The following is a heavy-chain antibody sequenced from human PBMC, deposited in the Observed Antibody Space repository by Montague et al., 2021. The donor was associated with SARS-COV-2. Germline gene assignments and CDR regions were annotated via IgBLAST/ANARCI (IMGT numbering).Heavy chain of an antibody. CDR2: INTDGTIT. CDR3: ATDRTVAPGYGFDP. Sequence: SLRLFCAASGFTFSSHWMHWVRQLPGKGLLWVSRINTDGTITNYADSVKGRFTISRDNAKNSMYLQMNSLRVEDTAVYYCATDRTVAPGYGFDPWGQGTLVTVSS. V-gene: IGHV3-74*01. D-gene: IGHD3-9*01. J-gene: IGHJ5*02. CDR1: GFTFSSHW.